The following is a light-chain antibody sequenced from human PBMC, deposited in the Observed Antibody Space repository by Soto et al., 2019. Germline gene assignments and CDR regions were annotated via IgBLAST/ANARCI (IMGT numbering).Light chain of an antibody. V-gene: IGKV4-1*01. CDR3: QQYYSTPYT. CDR2: WAS. CDR1: QSLLYDSNNKNY. Sequence: DIVLTQSPDSLAVSLGERATINCKSSQSLLYDSNNKNYLAWYQQTPGQPPKLLIYWASTRESGVPDRFSDSGSGTDFTLTISSLQAEDLAFYYCQQYYSTPYTFGQGTKVEIK. J-gene: IGKJ2*01.